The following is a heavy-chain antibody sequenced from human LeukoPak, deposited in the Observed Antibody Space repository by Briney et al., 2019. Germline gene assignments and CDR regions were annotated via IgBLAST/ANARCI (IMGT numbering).Heavy chain of an antibody. J-gene: IGHJ4*02. CDR3: ARDLHSSSSPFDY. V-gene: IGHV3-7*01. D-gene: IGHD6-13*01. Sequence: GGSLRHTCAASGFTFSSYWMSWVRQAPRKGLEWVADIKQDGSEKYYVDSVKGRFTISRDNAKNSLYLQMNSLRAEDTAVYYCARDLHSSSSPFDYWGQGTLVTVSS. CDR1: GFTFSSYW. CDR2: IKQDGSEK.